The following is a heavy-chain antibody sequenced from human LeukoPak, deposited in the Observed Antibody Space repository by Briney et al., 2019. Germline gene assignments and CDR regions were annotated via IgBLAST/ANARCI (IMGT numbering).Heavy chain of an antibody. V-gene: IGHV4-34*01. CDR1: GGSFSGYY. Sequence: SETLSLTCAVYGGSFSGYYWSWLRQPPGKGLEWIGEINHSGSTNYNPSLKSRVTISVDTSKNQFSLKLSSVTAADTAVYYCARRRITIFGVVMPFEVWGQGTLVTVSS. D-gene: IGHD3-3*01. CDR2: INHSGST. CDR3: ARRRITIFGVVMPFEV. J-gene: IGHJ4*02.